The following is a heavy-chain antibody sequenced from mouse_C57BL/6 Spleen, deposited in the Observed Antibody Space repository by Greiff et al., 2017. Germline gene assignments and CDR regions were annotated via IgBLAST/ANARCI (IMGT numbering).Heavy chain of an antibody. CDR1: GYTFTSYW. CDR3: ARLGLFFDY. CDR2: IDPSDSET. J-gene: IGHJ2*01. Sequence: VQLQQPGAELVRPGSSVKLSCKASGYTFTSYWMHWVKQRPIQGLEWIGNIDPSDSETHSNQKFKDKATLTVDKSSSTAYMQLSSLTSEDSAVYYCARLGLFFDYWGQGTTLTVSS. V-gene: IGHV1-52*01. D-gene: IGHD4-1*01.